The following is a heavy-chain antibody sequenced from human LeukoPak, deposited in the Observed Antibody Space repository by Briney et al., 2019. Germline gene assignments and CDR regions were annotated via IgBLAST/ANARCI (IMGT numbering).Heavy chain of an antibody. CDR2: ISYDGSNK. Sequence: GGSLRLSCAASGFTFSSYAMHWVRQAPGKGLEWVAVISYDGSNKYYADSVKGRFTISRDNSKNTLYLQMNSLRAEDTAVYYCAREGRAAAIDYWGQGTLVTVSS. CDR1: GFTFSSYA. J-gene: IGHJ4*02. CDR3: AREGRAAAIDY. D-gene: IGHD6-13*01. V-gene: IGHV3-30-3*01.